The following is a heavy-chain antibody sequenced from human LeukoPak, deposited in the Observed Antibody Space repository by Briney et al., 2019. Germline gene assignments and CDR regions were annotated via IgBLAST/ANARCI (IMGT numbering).Heavy chain of an antibody. Sequence: SETLSLTCAVYGGSFSGCYWSWIRQPPGKGLEWIGEINHSGSTNYNPSLKSRVTISVDTSKNQFSLKLSSVTAADTAVYYCARERRYYYGSERSPIDYWGQGTLDTVSS. D-gene: IGHD3-10*01. V-gene: IGHV4-34*01. CDR1: GGSFSGCY. J-gene: IGHJ4*02. CDR3: ARERRYYYGSERSPIDY. CDR2: INHSGST.